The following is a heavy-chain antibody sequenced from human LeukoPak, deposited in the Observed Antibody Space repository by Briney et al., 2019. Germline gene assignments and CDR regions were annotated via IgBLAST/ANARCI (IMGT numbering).Heavy chain of an antibody. CDR2: ISSNGRDT. Sequence: GGSLRLSCSASEFTFGTYAMLWVRQAPGKGLEYVSAISSNGRDTYYAASVRGRFSISRVNPNNTLYLQMNSLRPEDTAMYYCARLAAAGHSDYWGQGALVAVSS. D-gene: IGHD6-25*01. V-gene: IGHV3-64D*06. CDR3: ARLAAAGHSDY. J-gene: IGHJ4*02. CDR1: EFTFGTYA.